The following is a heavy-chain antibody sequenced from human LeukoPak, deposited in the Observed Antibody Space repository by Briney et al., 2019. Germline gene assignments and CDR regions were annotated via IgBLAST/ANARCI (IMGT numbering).Heavy chain of an antibody. CDR3: ATEMYYDGSGPHFDY. D-gene: IGHD3-22*01. Sequence: SGTLSLTCAVSGGSISSSNWWSWVRQPPGKGPEWIGEIFHTGNTNYNPSLKSRVTISADQSKNQFSLTLSSVTAADTAVYYCATEMYYDGSGPHFDYWGQGTLVTVSS. CDR2: IFHTGNT. J-gene: IGHJ4*02. V-gene: IGHV4-4*02. CDR1: GGSISSSNW.